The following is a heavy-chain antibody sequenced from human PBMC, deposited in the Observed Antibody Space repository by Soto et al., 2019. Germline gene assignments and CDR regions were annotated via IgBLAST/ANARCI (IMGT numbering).Heavy chain of an antibody. Sequence: PGASLKISCKGSGYTFTNYWIVWVRQVPGKGLEWLGIINPADSHTRYSPSFQGQVTVSVDKSIKTAYLQWSSLRASDSAMYYCARQPVETGGAKDEGKHALDVWGQETRVTVS. V-gene: IGHV5-51*01. CDR1: GYTFTNYW. J-gene: IGHJ6*02. CDR2: INPADSHT. D-gene: IGHD5-18*01. CDR3: ARQPVETGGAKDEGKHALDV.